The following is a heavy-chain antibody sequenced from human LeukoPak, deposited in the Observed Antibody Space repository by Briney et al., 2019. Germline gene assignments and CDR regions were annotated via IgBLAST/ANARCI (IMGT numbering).Heavy chain of an antibody. Sequence: ASVKVSCKASGYTFTGYYMHWVRQAPGQGLEWKGWINPNSGGTNYAQKFQGRVTMTRDTSISTAYMELSRLRSDDTAVYYCARESPRYYYYMDVWGKGTTVTVSS. CDR1: GYTFTGYY. V-gene: IGHV1-2*02. J-gene: IGHJ6*03. CDR3: ARESPRYYYYMDV. CDR2: INPNSGGT.